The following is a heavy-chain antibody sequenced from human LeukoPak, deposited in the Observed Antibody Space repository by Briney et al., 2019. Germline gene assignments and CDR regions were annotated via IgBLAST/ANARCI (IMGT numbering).Heavy chain of an antibody. CDR2: INPNSGGT. Sequence: ASVKVSCKASGYTFTGYYMHWVRQAPGQGLEWMGWINPNSGGTNYAQKFQGRVTMTRDTSISTAYMELSRLRSDDTAVYYCARDRYSLTLPDYWGQGTLVTVSS. J-gene: IGHJ4*02. V-gene: IGHV1-2*02. CDR3: ARDRYSLTLPDY. CDR1: GYTFTGYY. D-gene: IGHD2-21*01.